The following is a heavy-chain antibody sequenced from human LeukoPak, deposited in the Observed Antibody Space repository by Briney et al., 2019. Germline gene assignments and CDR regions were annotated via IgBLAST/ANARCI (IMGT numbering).Heavy chain of an antibody. CDR3: AKDGCSSTSCYGINWFDP. Sequence: PGGSLRLSCTVSGFTVSSNSMSWVRQAPGKGLEWVAFISYDGSNKYYRDSVKGRFTISRDNSKNTLYLQMNSLRAEDTALYYCAKDGCSSTSCYGINWFDPWGQGTLVTVSS. CDR2: ISYDGSNK. D-gene: IGHD2-2*01. V-gene: IGHV3-30*18. CDR1: GFTVSSNS. J-gene: IGHJ5*02.